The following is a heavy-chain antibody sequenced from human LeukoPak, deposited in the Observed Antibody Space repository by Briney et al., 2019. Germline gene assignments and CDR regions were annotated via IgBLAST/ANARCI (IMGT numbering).Heavy chain of an antibody. CDR2: IYIGGST. D-gene: IGHD6-13*01. CDR3: ARDKSANYYYYAMDV. V-gene: IGHV3-66*01. Sequence: PGGSLRLSCAASGFTVSSNYMSWVRQAPGKGLEWVSLIYIGGSTYYADSVKGRFTISRDISKNTLYLQMNSLRAEDTAVYYCARDKSANYYYYAMDVWGQGTTVTVSS. CDR1: GFTVSSNY. J-gene: IGHJ6*02.